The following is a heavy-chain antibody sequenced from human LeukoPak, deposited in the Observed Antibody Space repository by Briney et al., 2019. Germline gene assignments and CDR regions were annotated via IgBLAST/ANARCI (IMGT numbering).Heavy chain of an antibody. CDR2: IYYSGST. J-gene: IGHJ4*02. D-gene: IGHD3-10*01. CDR3: ARSPSYRRDILHFDY. V-gene: IGHV4-59*01. Sequence: SETLSLTGTVSGGSISSYYWSWIRQPPGKGLEWIGYIYYSGSTNYNPSLKSRVTISVDTSKNQFSLKLSSVTAADTAVYYCARSPSYRRDILHFDYWGQGTLVTVSS. CDR1: GGSISSYY.